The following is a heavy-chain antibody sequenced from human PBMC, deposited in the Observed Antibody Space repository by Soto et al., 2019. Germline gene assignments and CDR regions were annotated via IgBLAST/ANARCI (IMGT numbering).Heavy chain of an antibody. CDR3: ATQYSSSLYGMDV. CDR2: IYPGDSDT. CDR1: GYSFTIYW. J-gene: IGHJ6*02. Sequence: GESLKISWKCSGYSFTIYWIVWVRQMPGKGLEWMGIIYPGDSDTRYSPSFQGQVTISADKSISTAYLQWSSLKASDTAMYYCATQYSSSLYGMDVWGQGTTVTVSS. V-gene: IGHV5-51*01. D-gene: IGHD6-13*01.